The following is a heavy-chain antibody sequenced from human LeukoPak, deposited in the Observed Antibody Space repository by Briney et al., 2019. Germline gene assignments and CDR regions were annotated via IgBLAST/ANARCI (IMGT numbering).Heavy chain of an antibody. CDR1: GGSISSYY. J-gene: IGHJ5*02. Sequence: SETLSLTCTVSGGSISSYYWSWIRQPPGKGLEWIGYIYYSGSTNYNPSLKSRVTISVDTSKNQFSLKLSSVTAADTAVYYCARGRPIQLWLIPDWFDPWGQGTLVTVSS. CDR2: IYYSGST. V-gene: IGHV4-59*12. D-gene: IGHD5-18*01. CDR3: ARGRPIQLWLIPDWFDP.